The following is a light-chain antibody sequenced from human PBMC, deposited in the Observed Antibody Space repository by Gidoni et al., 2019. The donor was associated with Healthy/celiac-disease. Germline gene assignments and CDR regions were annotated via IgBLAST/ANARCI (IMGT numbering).Light chain of an antibody. J-gene: IGKJ1*01. V-gene: IGKV1-39*01. CDR3: QQSYSTPHT. CDR1: QSISSY. CDR2: AAS. Sequence: DIQMTPSPSSLSASVGDRVTITCRASQSISSYLNWYQQKPGKAPKLLIYAASSLQSGVPSRFSGSGSGTDFTLTSSSLQPEDFATYYCQQSYSTPHTFGQGTKVEIK.